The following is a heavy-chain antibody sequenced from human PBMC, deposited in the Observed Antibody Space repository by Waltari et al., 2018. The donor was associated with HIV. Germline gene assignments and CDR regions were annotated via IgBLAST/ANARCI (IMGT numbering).Heavy chain of an antibody. Sequence: VQLKQWGAGLLKPSETLSLPCAVYGGPLSGSFWCWLRESPGEGLEWVGEMNYSGNTKYNPSLKSRVSMSVDTSLNQVSLKLSSVTAADTAVYYCASLHITTSGTEFDFWGQGTVVTVSS. D-gene: IGHD1-1*01. J-gene: IGHJ4*02. CDR1: GGPLSGSF. V-gene: IGHV4-34*02. CDR3: ASLHITTSGTEFDF. CDR2: MNYSGNT.